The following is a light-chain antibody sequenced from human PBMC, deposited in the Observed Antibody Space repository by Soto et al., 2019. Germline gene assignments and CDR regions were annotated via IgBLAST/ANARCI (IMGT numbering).Light chain of an antibody. CDR3: QQCNTFPFT. V-gene: IGKV1-12*01. CDR2: TVS. CDR1: HGVSGW. J-gene: IGKJ3*01. Sequence: IQMTQSPSSVSASVGDTVTLSCQTSHGVSGWLAWYQQKPGKAPTLLIYTVSNLQSGVPSRFTGSGSGTDFSLTISNLQPEHFATYFCQQCNTFPFTFGPGTKV.